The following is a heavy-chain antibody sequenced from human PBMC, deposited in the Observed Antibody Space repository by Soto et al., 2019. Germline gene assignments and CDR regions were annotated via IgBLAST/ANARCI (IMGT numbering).Heavy chain of an antibody. J-gene: IGHJ4*02. V-gene: IGHV3-33*01. Sequence: QVQLMQSGGGVVQPGSSLRLSCVGSGFTFGRHGMHWVRQARGKGLEWVGYRWYDGRDTYLEDSVKGRFTISRNNSKNTLSLQMNILRVEDTAVYFWARFAAWFLVDSWGQGTLVSVTS. CDR1: GFTFGRHG. D-gene: IGHD3-9*01. CDR2: RWYDGRDT. CDR3: ARFAAWFLVDS.